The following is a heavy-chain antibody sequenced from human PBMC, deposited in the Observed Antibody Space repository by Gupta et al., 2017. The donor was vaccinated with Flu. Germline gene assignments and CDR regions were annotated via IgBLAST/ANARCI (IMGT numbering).Heavy chain of an antibody. J-gene: IGHJ4*02. Sequence: YWGWIRQPPGKGLEWIGIIDYHPGNTFYNPSLNNRATLSVDTSGNQFSLTLRSVTAADTAVYYCARQGGKGSSSDYFDYWGQGTQVTVSS. CDR3: ARQGGKGSSSDYFDY. D-gene: IGHD1-26*01. CDR2: IDYHPGNT. CDR1: Y. V-gene: IGHV4-39*01.